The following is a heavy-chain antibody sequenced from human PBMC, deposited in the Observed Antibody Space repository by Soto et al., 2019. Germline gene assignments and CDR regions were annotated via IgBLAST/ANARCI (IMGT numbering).Heavy chain of an antibody. J-gene: IGHJ4*02. Sequence: SETLSLTCAAHGGSFIGYYWNWVRQPPGKGLEWIGEINHSGNTNYNPSLKSRVTISVDSSKNQFFLNLRSMTAADTAVYYCARDAKSYYYDTTKYYFDNWGQGVQVTVSS. CDR3: ARDAKSYYYDTTKYYFDN. V-gene: IGHV4-34*01. D-gene: IGHD3-10*01. CDR1: GGSFIGYY. CDR2: INHSGNT.